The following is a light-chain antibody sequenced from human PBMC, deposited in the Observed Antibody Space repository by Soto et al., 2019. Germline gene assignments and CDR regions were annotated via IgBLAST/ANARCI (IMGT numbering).Light chain of an antibody. CDR2: AAY. J-gene: IGKJ4*01. V-gene: IGKV1-39*01. CDR1: QSIATY. Sequence: DIQMTQSPSSLSAAVGDRLTITCRASQSIATYLNCYQQRPGKPPRLLIYAAYTLQTGVPSRFSGSASGTDFTLTISSLRPEDFATYYCQQSYRSPLTFGGGTKVEIK. CDR3: QQSYRSPLT.